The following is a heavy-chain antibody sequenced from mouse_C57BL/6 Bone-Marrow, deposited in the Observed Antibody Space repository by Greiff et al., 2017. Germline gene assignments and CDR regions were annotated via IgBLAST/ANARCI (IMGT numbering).Heavy chain of an antibody. CDR1: GFTFSDSY. D-gene: IGHD2-4*01. CDR2: LSNGGGST. Sequence: EVKLVESGGGLVQPGGSLKLSCAASGFTFSDSYMYWVRQTPEKRLEWVAYLSNGGGSTYYPDTVKGRFTISRDNAKNTLYLQMSRLKSEDTAMYYCARHDYVGAMDYWGQGTSVTVSS. V-gene: IGHV5-12*01. J-gene: IGHJ4*01. CDR3: ARHDYVGAMDY.